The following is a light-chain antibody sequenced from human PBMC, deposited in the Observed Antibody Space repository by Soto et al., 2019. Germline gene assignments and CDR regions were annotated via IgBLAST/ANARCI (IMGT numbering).Light chain of an antibody. CDR1: QTVRDN. CDR3: QQYNSWPYN. J-gene: IGKJ2*01. V-gene: IGKV3-15*01. CDR2: GAS. Sequence: EIVMTHSPATLSVSPGDRATLYCRVSQTVRDNLAWYQQNPGQAPRLLIYGASTRATGIPARVSGSGSGTEFTLTTDSLQSEDFAPYVCQQYNSWPYNFGQGTKLEIK.